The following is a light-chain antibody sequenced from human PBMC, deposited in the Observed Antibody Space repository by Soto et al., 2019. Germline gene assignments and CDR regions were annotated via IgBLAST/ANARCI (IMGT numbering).Light chain of an antibody. V-gene: IGKV1-5*03. CDR2: KTS. Sequence: DIHMTQSPSTLSASVGDRVTITCRASQSISIWLAWYPQKPGKAPNLLIYKTSSLVTGAPSRFSGSGSGTDFTLAITSLQTDDCATYYCQHCNDYSWTFGQGTKVEVK. J-gene: IGKJ1*01. CDR1: QSISIW. CDR3: QHCNDYSWT.